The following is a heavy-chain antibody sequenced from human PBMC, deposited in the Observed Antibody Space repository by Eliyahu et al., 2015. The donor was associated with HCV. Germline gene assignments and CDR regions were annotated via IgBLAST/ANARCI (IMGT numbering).Heavy chain of an antibody. Sequence: QVQLQQWGAGLLKPSETLSLTCAVYGGSFSGYYWSWIRQPPGKGLEWIGEINHSGSTNYTTSLKSRVTISVDTSKNQFSLKLSSVTAADTAVYYCARGKRTRQIVVVPAAILWFDPWGQGTLVTVSS. J-gene: IGHJ5*02. CDR3: ARGKRTRQIVVVPAAILWFDP. CDR2: INHSGST. CDR1: GGSFSGYY. V-gene: IGHV4-34*01. D-gene: IGHD2-2*02.